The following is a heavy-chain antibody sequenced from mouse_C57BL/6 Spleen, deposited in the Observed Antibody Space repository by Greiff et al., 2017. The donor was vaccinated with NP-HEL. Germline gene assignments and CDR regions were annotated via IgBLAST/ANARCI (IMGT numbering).Heavy chain of an antibody. J-gene: IGHJ2*01. CDR1: GYTFTDYY. CDR2: INPNNGGT. V-gene: IGHV1-26*01. CDR3: AREETYYGSFDY. D-gene: IGHD1-1*01. Sequence: EVQLQQSGPELVKPGASVKISCKASGYTFTDYYMNWVKQSHGKSLEWIGDINPNNGGTSYNQKFKGKATLTVDKSSSTAYMELRSLTSEDSAVYYCAREETYYGSFDYWGQGTTLTVSS.